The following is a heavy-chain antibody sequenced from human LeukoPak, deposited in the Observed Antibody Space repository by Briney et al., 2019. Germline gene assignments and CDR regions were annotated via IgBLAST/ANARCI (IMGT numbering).Heavy chain of an antibody. Sequence: SSETLSLTCTVSGGSISSSSYYWGWIRQPPGKGLEWIGSIYYSGSTYYNPSLKSRVTISVDTSKNQFSLKLSSVTAADTAVYYCARTDSGSYLDAFDIWGQGTMVTVSS. V-gene: IGHV4-39*07. CDR3: ARTDSGSYLDAFDI. CDR1: GGSISSSSYY. D-gene: IGHD1-26*01. J-gene: IGHJ3*02. CDR2: IYYSGST.